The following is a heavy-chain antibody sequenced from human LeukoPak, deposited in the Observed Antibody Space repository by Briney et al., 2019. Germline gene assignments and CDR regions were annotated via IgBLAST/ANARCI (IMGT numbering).Heavy chain of an antibody. V-gene: IGHV1-69*13. J-gene: IGHJ6*02. CDR1: GGTFSSYA. Sequence: GASVKVSCKASGGTFSSYAISWVRQAPGQGLEWMGGIIPIFGTANYAQKFQGRVTITADESTSTAYMELSSLRSEDTAVYYCARGLIAAAGISSYSYGMDVGAQGPTVTVSS. CDR3: ARGLIAAAGISSYSYGMDV. D-gene: IGHD6-13*01. CDR2: IIPIFGTA.